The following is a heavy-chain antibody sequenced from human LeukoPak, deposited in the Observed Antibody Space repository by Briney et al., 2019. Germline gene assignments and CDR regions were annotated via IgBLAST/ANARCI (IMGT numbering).Heavy chain of an antibody. CDR2: ISGSGGST. D-gene: IGHD3-9*01. CDR3: AKDVFELYDIYDH. CDR1: GFTFSSYV. J-gene: IGHJ4*02. V-gene: IGHV3-23*01. Sequence: GGSLRLSCAASGFTFSSYVMSWVRQAPGKGLEWVSAISGSGGSTYYADSVKGRFTISRDNSKNTLYLQMNSLRAEDTAIYYCAKDVFELYDIYDHWGQGTLVTVSS.